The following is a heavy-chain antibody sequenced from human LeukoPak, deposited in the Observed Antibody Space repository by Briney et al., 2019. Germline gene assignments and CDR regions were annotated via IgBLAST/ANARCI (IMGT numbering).Heavy chain of an antibody. V-gene: IGHV3-74*03. Sequence: GGSLRLSCVASGFTFSSYWMHWVRQAPGKGLVWVSRINSDGSSTKCADSVKGRFTISRDNSKNTLYLQMNSLRAEDTAVYYRAKDSRAAVAGTDYWGQGTLVTVSS. CDR3: AKDSRAAVAGTDY. CDR2: INSDGSST. D-gene: IGHD6-19*01. J-gene: IGHJ4*02. CDR1: GFTFSSYW.